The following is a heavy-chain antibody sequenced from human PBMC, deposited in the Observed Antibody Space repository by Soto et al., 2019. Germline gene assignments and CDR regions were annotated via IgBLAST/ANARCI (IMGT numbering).Heavy chain of an antibody. J-gene: IGHJ3*02. Sequence: GGSLRLSCAASGFTFSTFAMHWVRQGPGKGLEWVANINHDGSETYYLDSVKGRFAISRDNAKNSLFLQMNSLRDEDTAIYYCARSLLGPMSFDMWGHGTLVTVSS. CDR3: ARSLLGPMSFDM. D-gene: IGHD7-27*01. V-gene: IGHV3-7*03. CDR1: GFTFSTFA. CDR2: INHDGSET.